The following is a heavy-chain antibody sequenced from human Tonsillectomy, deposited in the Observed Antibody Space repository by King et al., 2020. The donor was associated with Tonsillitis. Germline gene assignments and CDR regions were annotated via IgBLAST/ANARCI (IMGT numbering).Heavy chain of an antibody. CDR3: VKFGGNENDAFDI. V-gene: IGHV3-64D*06. D-gene: IGHD4-23*01. Sequence: VQLVESGGGLVQPGGSLRLSCSASGFTFSSYSMHWVRQAPGKGLEYVSAISMNGGTTYFADSVKGRFTISRDNSKNTLYLQMSSLRAEDTAVYYCVKFGGNENDAFDIWGQGTMVTVSS. J-gene: IGHJ3*02. CDR1: GFTFSSYS. CDR2: ISMNGGTT.